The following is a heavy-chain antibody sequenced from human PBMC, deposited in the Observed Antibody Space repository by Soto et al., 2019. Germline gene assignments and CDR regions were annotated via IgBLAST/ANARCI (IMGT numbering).Heavy chain of an antibody. V-gene: IGHV1-69*13. D-gene: IGHD3-3*01. CDR1: GGTFSSDA. CDR2: IIPMFGTV. J-gene: IGHJ4*01. CDR3: ARSTIFGVVIVPDFDY. Sequence: SVKVSCKASGGTFSSDAISWVRRAPGQGLEWMGGIIPMFGTVNYVQKFQGRVTITADESTSTAYMELRSLIPEDTAVYYCARSTIFGVVIVPDFDYWGQ.